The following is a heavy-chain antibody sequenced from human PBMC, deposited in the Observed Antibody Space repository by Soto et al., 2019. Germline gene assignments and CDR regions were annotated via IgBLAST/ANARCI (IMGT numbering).Heavy chain of an antibody. V-gene: IGHV3-7*01. J-gene: IGHJ4*02. CDR3: SRASRSESQFY. CDR1: GFPFSTYW. Sequence: EVQLVESGGGLVQPGGSLRLSCEASGFPFSTYWMTWVRQAPGKGLEWVANIKEDGSEKRYVDSVKGRFTISRDNAKNALYLQMNRLRDEGKAVYYCSRASRSESQFYWGQGSLVTFSS. CDR2: IKEDGSEK. D-gene: IGHD6-6*01.